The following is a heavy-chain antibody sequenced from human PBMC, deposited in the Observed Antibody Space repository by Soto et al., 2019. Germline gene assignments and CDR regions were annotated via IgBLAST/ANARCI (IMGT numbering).Heavy chain of an antibody. CDR1: GFTFSSYS. V-gene: IGHV3-21*01. J-gene: IGHJ5*02. CDR2: ISSSSSYI. D-gene: IGHD3-3*01. CDR3: AREVTIFGVANWFDP. Sequence: GGSLRLSCAASGFTFSSYSMNWVRQAPGKGLEWVSSISSSSSYIYYADSVKGRFTISRDNAKNSLYLQMNSLRAEDTAVYYCAREVTIFGVANWFDPWGQGTLVTVSS.